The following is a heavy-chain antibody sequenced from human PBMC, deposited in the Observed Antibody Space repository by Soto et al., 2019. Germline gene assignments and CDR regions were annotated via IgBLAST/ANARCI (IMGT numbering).Heavy chain of an antibody. Sequence: HPGGSLRLSCAASGFTFSSYGMHWVRQAPGKGLEWVAVISYDGSNKYYADSVKGRFTISRDNSKNTLYLQMNSLRAEDTAVYYCAKDDGDGYNFFDYWRQGTLVTVSS. CDR1: GFTFSSYG. V-gene: IGHV3-30*18. D-gene: IGHD5-12*01. CDR2: ISYDGSNK. CDR3: AKDDGDGYNFFDY. J-gene: IGHJ4*02.